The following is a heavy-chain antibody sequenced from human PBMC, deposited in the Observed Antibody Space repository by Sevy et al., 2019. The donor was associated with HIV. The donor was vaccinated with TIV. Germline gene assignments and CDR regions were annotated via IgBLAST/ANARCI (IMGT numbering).Heavy chain of an antibody. V-gene: IGHV4-39*01. Sequence: SETLSLTCTVSGGSISSSSYYWGWIRQPPGKGLEWIGSIYYSGSTYYNPSLKSRFTISVATSKNQFSLKLSSVTAADTAVYYCARRVSMISRIAFDIWGQGTMVTVSS. CDR3: ARRVSMISRIAFDI. CDR1: GGSISSSSYY. J-gene: IGHJ3*02. D-gene: IGHD3-16*01. CDR2: IYYSGST.